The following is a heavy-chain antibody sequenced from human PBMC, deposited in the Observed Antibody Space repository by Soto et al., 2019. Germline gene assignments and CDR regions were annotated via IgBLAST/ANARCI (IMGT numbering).Heavy chain of an antibody. CDR3: ATANTPYAFDM. Sequence: VQLVESGGGLVQPGEPLRLSCIASGLTFSISWMTWVRQAPGEGLEWVSNINPAGNVQHYADSVKERFTISRDNDKNSVFLQLSGLRVEETAVNYCATANTPYAFDMWGQGTMVTVSS. CDR2: INPAGNVQ. V-gene: IGHV3-7*01. CDR1: GLTFSISW. J-gene: IGHJ3*02.